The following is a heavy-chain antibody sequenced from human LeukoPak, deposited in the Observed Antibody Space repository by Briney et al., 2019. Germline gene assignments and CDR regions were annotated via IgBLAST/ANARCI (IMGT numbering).Heavy chain of an antibody. Sequence: SETLSLTCTVSGGSISSYYWSWIRQSPGKGLECIGYIHYTGSTNYNPSLKSRVTISVETPKNQFSLKLKSVTAADTAVYYCARGGYYGSGNDFRFDPWGQGTLVTVSS. V-gene: IGHV4-59*01. CDR2: IHYTGST. CDR1: GGSISSYY. CDR3: ARGGYYGSGNDFRFDP. D-gene: IGHD3-10*01. J-gene: IGHJ5*02.